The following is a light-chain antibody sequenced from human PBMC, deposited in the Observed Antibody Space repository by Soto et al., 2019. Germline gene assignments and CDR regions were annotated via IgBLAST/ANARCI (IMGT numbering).Light chain of an antibody. CDR1: SSDVGNYNY. CDR2: DVN. J-gene: IGLJ3*02. Sequence: QSALTQPRSVSGYPGQSVTISCTGTSSDVGNYNYVSWYQQHPGKAPKVMIYDVNKWPSGVPDRFSGSKSGNTASLTISGLQAEDEADYYCCSSAGSYTWVFGGGTKLTVL. CDR3: CSSAGSYTWV. V-gene: IGLV2-11*01.